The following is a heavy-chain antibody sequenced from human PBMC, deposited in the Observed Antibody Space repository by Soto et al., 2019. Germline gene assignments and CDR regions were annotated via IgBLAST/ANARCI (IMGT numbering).Heavy chain of an antibody. CDR1: GFTFGNYG. J-gene: IGHJ4*02. Sequence: PGGSLRLSCAASGFTFGNYGMVWVRQAPGKGLEWVSGVSGSGSSTYYTDSVKGRLTISRDNSKNTVYLQMDSLRAEDTAIYYCENRVEISTSYFFASGGQEPLVTVPS. CDR2: VSGSGSST. D-gene: IGHD2-2*01. CDR3: ENRVEISTSYFFAS. V-gene: IGHV3-23*01.